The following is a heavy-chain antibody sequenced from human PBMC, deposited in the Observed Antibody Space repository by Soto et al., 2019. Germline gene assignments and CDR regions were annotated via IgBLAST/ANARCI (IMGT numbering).Heavy chain of an antibody. CDR2: INAGNGNT. D-gene: IGHD3-3*01. CDR3: ARDQRRFLEWSQAYYGMDV. CDR1: GYTFTSYA. J-gene: IGHJ6*02. V-gene: IGHV1-3*01. Sequence: ASVKVSCKASGYTFTSYAMHWVRQAPGQRLEWMGWINAGNGNTKYSQKFQGRVTITRDTSASTAYMELSSLRSEDTAVYYCARDQRRFLEWSQAYYGMDVWGQGTTVTVSS.